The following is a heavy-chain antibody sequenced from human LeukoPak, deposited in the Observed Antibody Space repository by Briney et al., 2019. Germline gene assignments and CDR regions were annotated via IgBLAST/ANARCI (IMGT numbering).Heavy chain of an antibody. Sequence: GGSLRLSCAAAGFTFSDRYMSWIRQAPGMGMEWVAYISPDGNNIHYADSVKGRFTISRDNAKNSLFLQVNSLRAEDSAVYYCARDWAVTPRYFDLWGRGTLVTVSS. CDR1: GFTFSDRY. D-gene: IGHD4-17*01. CDR2: ISPDGNNI. CDR3: ARDWAVTPRYFDL. V-gene: IGHV3-11*04. J-gene: IGHJ2*01.